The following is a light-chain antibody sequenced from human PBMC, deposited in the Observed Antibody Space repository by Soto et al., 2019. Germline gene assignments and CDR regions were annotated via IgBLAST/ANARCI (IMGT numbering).Light chain of an antibody. V-gene: IGKV3-20*01. J-gene: IGKJ4*01. CDR1: QSLSNNN. CDR3: QQYGSSQLT. CDR2: GGS. Sequence: PGERATLSCRVSQSLSNNNVSGYQQKPGQTPRILINGGSSRATGIPDRFSGSRSGTAFTLTISRLESEEFAVYYCQQYGSSQLTFGGGTKVDIK.